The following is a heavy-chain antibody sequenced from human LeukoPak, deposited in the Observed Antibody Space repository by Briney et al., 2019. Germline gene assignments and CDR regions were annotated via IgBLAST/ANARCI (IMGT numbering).Heavy chain of an antibody. D-gene: IGHD6-13*01. CDR1: GGYLRSYY. Sequence: PSETLSLTCTVSGGYLRSYYWSWIRQPPGKGLEWMGYIYYSGSTNYNPSLKSRVTISVDTSKKQLSLKLSSVTAADTAVYYCARVYYSSSYDYWYFDLWGRGTLVTVSS. CDR2: IYYSGST. V-gene: IGHV4-59*01. J-gene: IGHJ2*01. CDR3: ARVYYSSSYDYWYFDL.